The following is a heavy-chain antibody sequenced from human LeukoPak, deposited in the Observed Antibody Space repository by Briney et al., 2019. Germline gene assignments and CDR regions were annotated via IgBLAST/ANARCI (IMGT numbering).Heavy chain of an antibody. CDR1: GGSISSSSYY. J-gene: IGHJ4*02. CDR3: ARGQGNYDILTGYYY. V-gene: IGHV4-39*07. CDR2: IYTSGST. Sequence: SETLSLTCTVSGGSISSSSYYWGWIRQPPGTGLEWIGRIYTSGSTNYNPSLKSRATISVDTSKNQFSLKLSSVTAADTAVYYCARGQGNYDILTGYYYWGQGTLVTVSS. D-gene: IGHD3-9*01.